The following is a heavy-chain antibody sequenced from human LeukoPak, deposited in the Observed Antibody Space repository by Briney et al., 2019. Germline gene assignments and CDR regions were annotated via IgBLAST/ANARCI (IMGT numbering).Heavy chain of an antibody. CDR2: IYYSGST. CDR1: GGSVSSYY. Sequence: PSETLSLTWTVSGGSVSSYYWSWIRQPPGKGLEWIGYIYYSGSTNYNPSLKSRVTISVDTSKNQFSLKLSSVTAADTAVYYCAGSITIFGVVDYWGQGTLVTVSS. V-gene: IGHV4-59*02. J-gene: IGHJ4*02. D-gene: IGHD3-3*01. CDR3: AGSITIFGVVDY.